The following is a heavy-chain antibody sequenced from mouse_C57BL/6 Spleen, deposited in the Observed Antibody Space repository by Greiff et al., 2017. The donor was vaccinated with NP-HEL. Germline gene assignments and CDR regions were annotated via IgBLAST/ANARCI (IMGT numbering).Heavy chain of an antibody. Sequence: EVKLVESGGGLVKPGGSLKLSCAASGFTFSSYAMSWVRQTPEKRLEWVATISDGGSYTYYPDNVKGRFTISRDKAKNNLYLQMSHLKSEDTAMYYCARVYYYGSSPLDYWGQGTTLTVSS. CDR3: ARVYYYGSSPLDY. CDR2: ISDGGSYT. V-gene: IGHV5-4*03. D-gene: IGHD1-1*01. J-gene: IGHJ2*01. CDR1: GFTFSSYA.